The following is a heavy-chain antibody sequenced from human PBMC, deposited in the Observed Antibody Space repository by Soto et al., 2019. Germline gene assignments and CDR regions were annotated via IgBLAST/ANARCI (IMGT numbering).Heavy chain of an antibody. CDR2: IYHSGST. Sequence: SETLSLTCTVSGGSVSSGSYYWGWIRQPPGKGLEWIGSIYHSGSTYYNASLKSRVTISVDTSKIQFSLKLTSVTDADTAVYYCASGIDFYYAMDVWGQGTTVTVSS. V-gene: IGHV4-39*07. CDR3: ASGIDFYYAMDV. J-gene: IGHJ6*01. CDR1: GGSVSSGSYY.